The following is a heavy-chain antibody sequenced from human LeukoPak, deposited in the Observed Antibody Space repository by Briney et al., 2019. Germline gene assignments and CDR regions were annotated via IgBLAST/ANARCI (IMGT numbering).Heavy chain of an antibody. J-gene: IGHJ4*02. V-gene: IGHV3-33*06. D-gene: IGHD2-15*01. CDR2: IWYDGSNK. Sequence: PGGSLRLSCGASGFTFSSYGMHWVRQAPGKGLEWVAVIWYDGSNKYYADSVKGRFTISRDNSKNTLYLQMNGLRAEDTAVYYCAKDGGYCSGGSCYSGVFVHYWGQGTLVTDSS. CDR1: GFTFSSYG. CDR3: AKDGGYCSGGSCYSGVFVHY.